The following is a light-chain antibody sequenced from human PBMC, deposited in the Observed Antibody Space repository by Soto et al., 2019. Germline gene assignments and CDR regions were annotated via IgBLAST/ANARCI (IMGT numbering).Light chain of an antibody. CDR2: RAS. CDR1: QTISNF. J-gene: IGKJ1*01. Sequence: DIQMTQSPSTLSAFVGDSVAITCRASQTISNFLAWYQQKPGKAPKLLFYRASNLEGGVPSRFSGGGSGTEFTLTIHSLQPDDSATYYCQQYKSYPRTFGQGTKVELK. V-gene: IGKV1-5*03. CDR3: QQYKSYPRT.